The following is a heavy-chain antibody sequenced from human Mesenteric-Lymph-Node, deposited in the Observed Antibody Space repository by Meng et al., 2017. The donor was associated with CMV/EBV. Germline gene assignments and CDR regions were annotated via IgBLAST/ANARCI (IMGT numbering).Heavy chain of an antibody. CDR2: IYYIGNT. D-gene: IGHD5-24*01. V-gene: IGHV4-39*01. Sequence: SETLSLTCTISGGSISSSNYYWGWIRQPPGKGLEWIGSIYYIGNTYYNPSLKSRVTISVDTSKNQFSLKLSSVTAADTAVYYCARRWPTIYGMDVWGQGTTVTVSS. CDR3: ARRWPTIYGMDV. J-gene: IGHJ6*02. CDR1: GGSISSSNYY.